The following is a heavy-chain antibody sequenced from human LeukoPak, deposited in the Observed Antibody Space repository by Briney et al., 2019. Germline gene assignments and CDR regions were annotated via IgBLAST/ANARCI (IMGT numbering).Heavy chain of an antibody. V-gene: IGHV3-48*03. CDR2: ISSSGSTI. J-gene: IGHJ6*04. Sequence: SGGSLRLSCAASGFTFSSYEMNWVRQAPGKGLERVSYISSSGSTIYYADSVKGRFTISRDNAKNSLYLQMNSLRAEDTAVYYCAELGITMIGGVWGKGTTVTICS. CDR1: GFTFSSYE. CDR3: AELGITMIGGV. D-gene: IGHD3-10*02.